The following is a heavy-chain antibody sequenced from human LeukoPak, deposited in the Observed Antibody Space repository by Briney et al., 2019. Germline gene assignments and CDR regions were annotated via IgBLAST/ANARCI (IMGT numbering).Heavy chain of an antibody. Sequence: GGSPRLSCAASGFTFSSYSMNWVRQAPGKGLEWVSSISSSSSYIYYADSVKGRFTISRDNAKNSLYLQMNSLRAVDTAVYYCASRIRPGFDYWGQGTLVTVSS. CDR1: GFTFSSYS. D-gene: IGHD6-6*01. CDR3: ASRIRPGFDY. V-gene: IGHV3-21*01. CDR2: ISSSSSYI. J-gene: IGHJ4*02.